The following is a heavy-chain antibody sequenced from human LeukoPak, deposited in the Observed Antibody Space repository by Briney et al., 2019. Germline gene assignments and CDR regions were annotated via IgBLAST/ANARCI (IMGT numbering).Heavy chain of an antibody. J-gene: IGHJ4*02. Sequence: SVKVSCKASGDTFSNYAIGWVRQAPGQGLEWVGRIIPSLGTPNYAQKFQGRVTITADRSTTTAYMELSSLRFEDTAVYYCARAGSSRFSVPYYFNYWGQGTPVTVSS. V-gene: IGHV1-69*04. CDR2: IIPSLGTP. CDR1: GDTFSNYA. D-gene: IGHD6-13*01. CDR3: ARAGSSRFSVPYYFNY.